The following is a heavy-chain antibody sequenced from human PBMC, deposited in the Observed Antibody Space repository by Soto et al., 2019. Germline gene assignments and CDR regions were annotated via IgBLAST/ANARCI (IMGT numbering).Heavy chain of an antibody. J-gene: IGHJ4*02. D-gene: IGHD3-3*01. Sequence: GGSLRLSCAASGFTFSSYGMHWVRQAPGKGLEWVAVIWYDGSNKYYADSVKGRFTISRDNSKNTLYLQMNSLRAEDTAVYYCARAPQRGVVITYYFDYWGQGTLVTVSS. CDR2: IWYDGSNK. CDR3: ARAPQRGVVITYYFDY. CDR1: GFTFSSYG. V-gene: IGHV3-33*01.